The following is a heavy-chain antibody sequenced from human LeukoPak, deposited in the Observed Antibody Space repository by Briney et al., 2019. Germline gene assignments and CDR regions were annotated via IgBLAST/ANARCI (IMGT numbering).Heavy chain of an antibody. J-gene: IGHJ6*03. V-gene: IGHV3-7*01. CDR1: GFTFSSYW. Sequence: GGSLRLSCAASGFTFSSYWMSWVRQAPGKGLEWVANIKQDGSEKYYVDSVKGRFTISRDNAKKSLYLQVNSLRAEDTAVYYCARDSGGWLQLPYYYYMDVWGKGTTVTVSS. CDR2: IKQDGSEK. CDR3: ARDSGGWLQLPYYYYMDV. D-gene: IGHD5-24*01.